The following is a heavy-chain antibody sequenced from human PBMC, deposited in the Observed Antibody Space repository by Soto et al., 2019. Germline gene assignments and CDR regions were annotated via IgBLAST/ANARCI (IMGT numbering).Heavy chain of an antibody. Sequence: TSETLSLTCTVSGGSISSSSYYWGWIRQPPGKGLEWIGSIYYSGSTYYNPSLKSRVTISVDTSKNQFSLKLSSVTAADTAVYYCARRGRWFGELLIVDAFDIWGQGTMVTVSS. J-gene: IGHJ3*02. CDR3: ARRGRWFGELLIVDAFDI. D-gene: IGHD3-10*01. CDR2: IYYSGST. V-gene: IGHV4-39*01. CDR1: GGSISSSSYY.